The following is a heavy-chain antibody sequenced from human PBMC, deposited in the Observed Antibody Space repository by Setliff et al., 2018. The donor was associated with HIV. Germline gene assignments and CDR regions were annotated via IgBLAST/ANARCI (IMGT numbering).Heavy chain of an antibody. D-gene: IGHD5-18*01. CDR2: VHNSGGT. Sequence: PSETLSLTCTVSGGSISTNSYYCGWICQSPGKGLEWVGNVHNSGGTNYNPSLKSRVSISVDTSKNQFSLNVNSVTAPDTAVYYCVRHTRDTSLAHYYYYIDVWGKGTTVTVSS. CDR3: VRHTRDTSLAHYYYYIDV. J-gene: IGHJ6*03. V-gene: IGHV4-39*01. CDR1: GGSISTNSYY.